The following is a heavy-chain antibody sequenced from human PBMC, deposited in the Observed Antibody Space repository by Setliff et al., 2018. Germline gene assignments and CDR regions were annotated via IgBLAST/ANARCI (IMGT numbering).Heavy chain of an antibody. Sequence: XASVKVSCKASGYTFTSYYMHWVRQAPGQGXXXXXXXXXXXXXXXXXXXXXXRXXMTRDTSTSTVNMELSSLRSEDTAVYYCARDASYNFWSGYRGAFDYWGQGTLVTVSS. CDR3: ARDASYNFWSGYRGAFDY. CDR1: GYTFTSYY. J-gene: IGHJ4*02. D-gene: IGHD3-3*01. V-gene: IGHV1-46*01. CDR2: XXXXXXXX.